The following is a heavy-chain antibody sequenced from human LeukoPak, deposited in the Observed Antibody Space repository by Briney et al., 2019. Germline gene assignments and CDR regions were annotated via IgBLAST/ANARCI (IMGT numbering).Heavy chain of an antibody. D-gene: IGHD2-21*02. J-gene: IGHJ4*02. V-gene: IGHV3-21*04. CDR2: ISSSSSYI. Sequence: GGSLRLSCAASGFTFSSYSMNWVRQAPGKGLEWVSSISSSSSYIYYADSVKGRFTISRDNAKDSLFLEINSLRAEDTAVYYCARGDLHRYPDSWGQGTLVTVSA. CDR3: ARGDLHRYPDS. CDR1: GFTFSSYS.